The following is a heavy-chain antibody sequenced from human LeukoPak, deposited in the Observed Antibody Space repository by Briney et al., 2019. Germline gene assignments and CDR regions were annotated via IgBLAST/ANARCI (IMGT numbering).Heavy chain of an antibody. CDR2: FDPEDGET. CDR3: ATSESGRSWDWFAP. V-gene: IGHV1-24*01. D-gene: IGHD3-10*01. Sequence: ASVKVSCTVSGYTLTELSMHWVRQAPGKGLEWMGGFDPEDGETIYAQKFQGRVTMTEDRSTDTAYMELSSLRSEDTAVYYCATSESGRSWDWFAPWGQGTLVTVSS. J-gene: IGHJ5*02. CDR1: GYTLTELS.